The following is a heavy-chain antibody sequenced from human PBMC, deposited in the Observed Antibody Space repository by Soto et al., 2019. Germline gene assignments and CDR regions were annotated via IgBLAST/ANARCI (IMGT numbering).Heavy chain of an antibody. CDR1: GFSLSTSGVG. V-gene: IGHV2-5*02. CDR3: AHRHLWLLHETFDY. CDR2: IYWDDDK. D-gene: IGHD3-22*01. J-gene: IGHJ4*02. Sequence: QITLKESGPPLVKPTQTLTLTCTFSGFSLSTSGVGVGWIRQPPGKALEWLALIYWDDDKRYSPSLKSRLTITKDTSKNQVVLTMTNMDPVDTATYYCAHRHLWLLHETFDYWGQGTLVTVSS.